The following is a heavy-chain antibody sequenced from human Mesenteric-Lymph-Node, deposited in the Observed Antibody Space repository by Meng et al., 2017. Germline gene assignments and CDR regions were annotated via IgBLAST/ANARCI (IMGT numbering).Heavy chain of an antibody. CDR2: ISYDGSNK. J-gene: IGHJ6*04. Sequence: GESLKISCAASGFTFSSYAMHWVRQAPGKGLEWVAVISYDGSNKYYADSVKGRFTISRDNSKNTLYLQMNSLRAEDTAVYYCARVPYYDFWSGLDGMDVWGKGTTVTVSS. D-gene: IGHD3-3*01. V-gene: IGHV3-30*01. CDR1: GFTFSSYA. CDR3: ARVPYYDFWSGLDGMDV.